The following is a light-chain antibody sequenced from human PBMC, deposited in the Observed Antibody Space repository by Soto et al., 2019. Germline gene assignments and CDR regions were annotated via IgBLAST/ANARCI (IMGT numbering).Light chain of an antibody. CDR2: EGN. J-gene: IGLJ1*01. Sequence: QSVLTQPASVSGSPGQSITISCTGTSSDVGSYNFVSWYQQHPGKAPKLMIYEGNKRPSGVSSRLSGTKSGNTASLTISGLQAEDEADYYCCSYTGSYSYVFGIGTKVTVL. V-gene: IGLV2-23*01. CDR1: SSDVGSYNF. CDR3: CSYTGSYSYV.